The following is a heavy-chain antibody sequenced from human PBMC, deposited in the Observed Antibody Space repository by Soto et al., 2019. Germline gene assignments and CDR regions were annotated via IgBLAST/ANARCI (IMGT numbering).Heavy chain of an antibody. CDR3: ARGVLYYYDSSGSYYYFDY. V-gene: IGHV4-30-2*01. CDR1: GGSISSDGYS. CDR2: IYHSGST. D-gene: IGHD3-22*01. J-gene: IGHJ4*02. Sequence: SETLSLTCAVSGGSISSDGYSWSWIRQPPGKGLEWIGYIYHSGSTYYNPSLKSRVTISVDRSKNQFSLKLSSVTAADTAVYYCARGVLYYYDSSGSYYYFDYWGQGTLVTVSS.